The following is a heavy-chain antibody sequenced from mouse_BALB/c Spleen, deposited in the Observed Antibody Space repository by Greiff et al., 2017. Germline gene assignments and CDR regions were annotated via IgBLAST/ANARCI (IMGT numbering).Heavy chain of an antibody. J-gene: IGHJ4*01. Sequence: EVKLVESGPGLVKPSQSLSLTCTVTGYSITSDYAWNWFRQFPGNKLEWMGYISYSGSTSYNPSLKSRITITRDTSKHQFFLQLNSVTTEDTATYDCAGGDYYGYYAMDDWGQGTSVTVSS. D-gene: IGHD1-2*01. CDR3: AGGDYYGYYAMDD. V-gene: IGHV3-2*02. CDR1: GYSITSDYA. CDR2: ISYSGST.